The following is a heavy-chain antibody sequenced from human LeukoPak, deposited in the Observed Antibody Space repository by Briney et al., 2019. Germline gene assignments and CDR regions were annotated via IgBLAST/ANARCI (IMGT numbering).Heavy chain of an antibody. CDR2: IYYSGST. V-gene: IGHV4-59*08. Sequence: SETLSLTCTVSGGSISSYYWSWIRQPPGKGLEGIGYIYYSGSTNYNPSLKSRVTISVDTSKNQFSLKLSSVTAADTAVYYCARLKAVAGLFDYWGQGTLVTVSS. CDR1: GGSISSYY. D-gene: IGHD6-19*01. J-gene: IGHJ4*02. CDR3: ARLKAVAGLFDY.